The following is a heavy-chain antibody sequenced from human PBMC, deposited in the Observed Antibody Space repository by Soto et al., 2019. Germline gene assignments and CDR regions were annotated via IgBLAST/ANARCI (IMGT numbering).Heavy chain of an antibody. CDR2: IYYSGST. Sequence: LSLTCTVSGGSISSGGYYWSWIRQHPGKGLEWIGYIYYSGSTYYNPSLKSRVTISVDTSKNQFSLKLSSVTAADTAVYYCARDGPGTTYAFDIWGQGTMVTVSS. CDR1: GGSISSGGYY. CDR3: ARDGPGTTYAFDI. J-gene: IGHJ3*02. V-gene: IGHV4-31*03. D-gene: IGHD1-7*01.